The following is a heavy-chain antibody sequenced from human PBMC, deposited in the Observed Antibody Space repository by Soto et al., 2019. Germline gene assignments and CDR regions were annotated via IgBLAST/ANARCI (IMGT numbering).Heavy chain of an antibody. Sequence: GGTLRLSCAASGFTFSNAWMSWVRQAPGKGLEWVGRIKSKTDGGTTDYAAPVKGRFTISRDDSKYTLYLQMNSLKTEDTAVYYWTTDSQPIAGRLWPYYYGMDVWGQGTTVTVS. CDR2: IKSKTDGGTT. D-gene: IGHD6-6*01. CDR1: GFTFSNAW. J-gene: IGHJ6*02. CDR3: TTDSQPIAGRLWPYYYGMDV. V-gene: IGHV3-15*01.